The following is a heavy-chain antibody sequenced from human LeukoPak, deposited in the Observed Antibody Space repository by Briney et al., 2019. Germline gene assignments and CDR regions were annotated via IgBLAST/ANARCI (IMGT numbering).Heavy chain of an antibody. D-gene: IGHD2-2*02. CDR1: GYTFTSYG. CDR2: MNPNSGNT. J-gene: IGHJ4*02. CDR3: TRGSQDCASASCYNF. V-gene: IGHV1-8*02. Sequence: GASVKVSRKASGYTFTSYGISWVRQAPGQGLEWMGWMNPNSGNTGYAQKFQGRVTMTRSTSIRTAYMELGSLTSEDTAVYYCTRGSQDCASASCYNFWGQGTLVTVSS.